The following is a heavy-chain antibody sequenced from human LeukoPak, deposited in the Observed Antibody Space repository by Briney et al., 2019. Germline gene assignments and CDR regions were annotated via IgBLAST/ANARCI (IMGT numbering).Heavy chain of an antibody. D-gene: IGHD5-18*01. J-gene: IGHJ4*02. CDR2: IYYSGST. V-gene: IGHV4-39*07. CDR1: GGSISSSSYY. CDR3: ARIEDVTRGYNHAYYFDY. Sequence: SETLSLTCTVSGGSISSSSYYWGWIRQPPGKGLEWIGSIYYSGSTYYNPSLKSRVTMSIDTSKKQFSLKLRTATAADTAVYYCARIEDVTRGYNHAYYFDYWGQGTLVTVSS.